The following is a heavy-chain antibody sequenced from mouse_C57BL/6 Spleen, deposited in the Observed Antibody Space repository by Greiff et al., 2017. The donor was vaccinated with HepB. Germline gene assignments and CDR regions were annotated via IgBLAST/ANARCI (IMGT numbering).Heavy chain of an antibody. V-gene: IGHV3-6*01. Sequence: VQLKESGPGLVKPSQSLSLTCSVTGYSITSGYYWNWIRQFPGNKLEWMGYISYDGSNNYNPSLKNRISITRDTSKNQFFLKLNSVTTEDTATYYCAREATVVPWYFDVWGTGTTVTVSS. CDR1: GYSITSGYY. D-gene: IGHD1-1*01. CDR3: AREATVVPWYFDV. J-gene: IGHJ1*03. CDR2: ISYDGSN.